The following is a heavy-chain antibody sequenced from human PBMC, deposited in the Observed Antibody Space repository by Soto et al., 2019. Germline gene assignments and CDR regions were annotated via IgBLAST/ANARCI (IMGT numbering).Heavy chain of an antibody. J-gene: IGHJ4*02. CDR2: IYYIGST. CDR3: VRLDVDSSSWLYLHY. V-gene: IGHV4-59*01. D-gene: IGHD6-6*01. Sequence: SETLSLTCTVSGDFIISYYWSWVRRPPWKGLEWIGYIYYIGSTDYNPSLKSRVTISVDTSKNQFSLKMRSVTAADTAVYYCVRLDVDSSSWLYLHYWGQGTLVTVSS. CDR1: GDFIISYY.